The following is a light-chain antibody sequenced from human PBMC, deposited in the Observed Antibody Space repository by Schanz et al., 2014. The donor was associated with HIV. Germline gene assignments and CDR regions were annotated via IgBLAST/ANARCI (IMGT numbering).Light chain of an antibody. V-gene: IGKV3-20*01. CDR2: GAS. CDR3: QQYGSSPFT. Sequence: PGERATLSCRASQSVGSNYLAWYQQKPGQSPRLLIYGASSRVTSIPIRFSGSGSGTDFTLTISRLEPEDFAVYYCQQYGSSPFTFGPGTKVDIK. CDR1: QSVGSNY. J-gene: IGKJ3*01.